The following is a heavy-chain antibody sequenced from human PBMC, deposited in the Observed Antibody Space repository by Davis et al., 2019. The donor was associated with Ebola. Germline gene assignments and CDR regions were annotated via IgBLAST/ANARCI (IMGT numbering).Heavy chain of an antibody. V-gene: IGHV1-46*01. CDR3: ASPLRSYYYGMDV. CDR1: GYTFTGYY. D-gene: IGHD4-17*01. Sequence: VSVKVSCKASGYTFTGYYMHWVRQAPGQGLEWMGIINPSGGSTSYAQKFQGRVTMTRDTSTSTVYMELSSLRSEDTAVYYCASPLRSYYYGMDVWGQGTTVTVSS. J-gene: IGHJ6*02. CDR2: INPSGGST.